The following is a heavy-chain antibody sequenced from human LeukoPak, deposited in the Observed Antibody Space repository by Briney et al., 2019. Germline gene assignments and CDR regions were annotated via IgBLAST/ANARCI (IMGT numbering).Heavy chain of an antibody. CDR3: ARHGEGSSSYYYYYYMDV. J-gene: IGHJ6*03. CDR2: IHPGDSNS. Sequence: GESLKISCKGSGYSFTSYWIVWVRQMPGKGLEWMGIIHPGDSNSKYSPSFQGQVSISADKSVNTAYLQWNSLKASDTAMYYCARHGEGSSSYYYYYYMDVWGKGTTVTVSS. D-gene: IGHD6-6*01. CDR1: GYSFTSYW. V-gene: IGHV5-51*01.